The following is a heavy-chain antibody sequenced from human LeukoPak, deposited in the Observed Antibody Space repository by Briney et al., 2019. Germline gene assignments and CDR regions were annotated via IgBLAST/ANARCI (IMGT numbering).Heavy chain of an antibody. CDR3: ARDWSIAVAGGAFDI. D-gene: IGHD6-19*01. Sequence: SETLSLTCAVYGGSFSGYYWSWIRQPPGKGLEWIGEINHSGSTNYNPSLKSRVTISVDTSKNQFSLKLSSVTAADTAVCYCARDWSIAVAGGAFDIWGQGTMVTVSS. J-gene: IGHJ3*02. CDR1: GGSFSGYY. V-gene: IGHV4-34*01. CDR2: INHSGST.